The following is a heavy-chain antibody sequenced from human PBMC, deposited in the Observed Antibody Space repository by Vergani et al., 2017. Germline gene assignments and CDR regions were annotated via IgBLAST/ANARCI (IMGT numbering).Heavy chain of an antibody. CDR2: FNPNIGGT. J-gene: IGHJ4*02. CDR1: GYTFTPYY. V-gene: IGHV1-2*02. D-gene: IGHD4-17*01. CDR3: ARDLFRKTVTSSF. Sequence: QVQLVQSGAEVKKPGASVNVSSQASGYTFTPYYLHLVRQPPGQGLDWMGLFNPNIGGTNYAQKFQGRVTMTRDTSISTAYMELSRLRSDDTAVYYCARDLFRKTVTSSFWGQGTLVTVSS.